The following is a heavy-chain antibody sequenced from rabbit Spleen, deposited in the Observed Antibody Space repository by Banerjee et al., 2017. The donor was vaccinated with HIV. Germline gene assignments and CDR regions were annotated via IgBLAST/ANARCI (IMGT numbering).Heavy chain of an antibody. J-gene: IGHJ6*01. CDR1: GVSFSGNSY. CDR3: ARDTGTSFSTYGMDL. V-gene: IGHV1S40*01. D-gene: IGHD7-1*01. CDR2: SYAGSSGNT. Sequence: QSLEESGGDLVKPGASLTLTCRASGVSFSGNSYMCWVRQAPGKGLEWIACSYAGSSGNTYSAIWAKGRFTISKTSSTTVTLQMTSLTAADTTTYFCARDTGTSFSTYGMDLWGPGTLVTVS.